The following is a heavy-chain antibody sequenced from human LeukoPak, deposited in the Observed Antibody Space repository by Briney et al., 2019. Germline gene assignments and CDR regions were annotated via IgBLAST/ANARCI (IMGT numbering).Heavy chain of an antibody. CDR3: ARRGSRGDY. V-gene: IGHV4-39*01. J-gene: IGHJ4*02. D-gene: IGHD1-26*01. Sequence: SETLSLTCSVSGGSISSSSVYWGWIRQPPGTGLEWIGSIYYSGSTYYNPSLKSRVTISVDTSKNQFSLKLSSVTAADTAVYYCARRGSRGDYWGQGTLVTVSS. CDR1: GGSISSSSVY. CDR2: IYYSGST.